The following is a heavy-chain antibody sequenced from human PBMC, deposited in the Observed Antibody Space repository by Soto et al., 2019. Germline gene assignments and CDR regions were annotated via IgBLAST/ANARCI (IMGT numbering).Heavy chain of an antibody. CDR3: ARVHCSSTSCYPYYYYYGMDV. CDR2: IIPIFGTA. J-gene: IGHJ6*02. D-gene: IGHD2-2*01. Sequence: QVQLVQSGAEVKKPGSSVKVSCKASGGTFSSYAISWVRQAPGQGLEWMGGIIPIFGTANYAQKFQGRVTITADESTSTSYMELISLRSQDTAVYYCARVHCSSTSCYPYYYYYGMDVWGQGTTVTVSS. V-gene: IGHV1-69*01. CDR1: GGTFSSYA.